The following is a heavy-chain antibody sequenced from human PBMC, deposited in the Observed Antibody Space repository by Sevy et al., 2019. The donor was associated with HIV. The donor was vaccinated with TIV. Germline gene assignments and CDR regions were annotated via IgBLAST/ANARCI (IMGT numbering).Heavy chain of an antibody. CDR1: GFRFSIYA. Sequence: GGFLRLSCTTSGFRFSIYAMTWVRQAPGKGLEWVSSFCMGGDRIYYADSVRGRFTISRDDSKNTLYLEMNNLRAEDTAKYYCPREGCSKGHDYWGQGTLVTVSS. V-gene: IGHV3-23*01. D-gene: IGHD2-2*01. CDR2: FCMGGDRI. J-gene: IGHJ4*02. CDR3: PREGCSKGHDY.